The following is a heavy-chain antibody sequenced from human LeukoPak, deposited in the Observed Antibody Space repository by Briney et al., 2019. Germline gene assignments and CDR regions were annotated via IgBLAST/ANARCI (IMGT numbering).Heavy chain of an antibody. CDR2: IKQDGSEK. CDR3: ARDSRVVGASYFDY. CDR1: GFTFSSYW. J-gene: IGHJ4*02. D-gene: IGHD1-26*01. Sequence: GGSLRLSCAASGFTFSSYWMSWVRQAPGKGLEWVANIKQDGSEKYYVDSVKGRFTISRDNAKNSLYLKMNSLRAEDTAVYYCARDSRVVGASYFDYWGQGTLVTVSS. V-gene: IGHV3-7*01.